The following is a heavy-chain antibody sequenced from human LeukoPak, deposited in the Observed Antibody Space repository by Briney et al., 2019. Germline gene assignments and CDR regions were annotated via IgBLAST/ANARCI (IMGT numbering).Heavy chain of an antibody. D-gene: IGHD6-19*01. CDR3: ARVSLAVAGSLWDY. Sequence: SGTLSLTCAVSGGSISSSNWWSWVRQPPGKGLEWIGGIYHSGSTNYNPSLKSRVTISVDKSKNQFSLKLSSVTAADTAVYYCARVSLAVAGSLWDYWGQGTLVTVSS. V-gene: IGHV4-4*02. CDR1: GGSISSSNW. CDR2: IYHSGST. J-gene: IGHJ4*02.